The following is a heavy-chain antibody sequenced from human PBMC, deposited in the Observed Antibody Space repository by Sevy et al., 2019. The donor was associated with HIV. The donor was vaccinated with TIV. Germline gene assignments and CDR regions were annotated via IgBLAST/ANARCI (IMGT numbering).Heavy chain of an antibody. CDR2: IYYSGST. V-gene: IGHV4-61*01. CDR3: ARIWGPGYFDY. D-gene: IGHD7-27*01. CDR1: GSSVSSGSYY. Sequence: SETLSLTCTVSGSSVSSGSYYWSWIRQPPGKGLEWIGYIYYSGSTNYNPSLKSRVTISVDTSKNQFSLKLSSVTAADTAVYYCARIWGPGYFDYWGQGTLVTVSS. J-gene: IGHJ4*02.